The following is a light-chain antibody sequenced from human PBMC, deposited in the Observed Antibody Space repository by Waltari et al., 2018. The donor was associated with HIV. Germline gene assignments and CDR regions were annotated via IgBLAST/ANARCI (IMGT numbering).Light chain of an antibody. CDR1: QSLLYTYEETY. J-gene: IGKJ2*01. CDR2: WGS. V-gene: IGKV2-28*01. CDR3: MEALQTPFT. Sequence: IVLTQSPLSLPVTPGEPASISCRSTQSLLYTYEETYLDWYLQKPGQSPQLLIYWGSNRASGVPDRFSGSGSGTEFTLKISRVEAEDVGVYYCMEALQTPFTFGQGTKLEIK.